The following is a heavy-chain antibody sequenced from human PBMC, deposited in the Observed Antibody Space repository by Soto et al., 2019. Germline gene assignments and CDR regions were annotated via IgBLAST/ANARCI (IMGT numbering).Heavy chain of an antibody. D-gene: IGHD2-15*01. J-gene: IGHJ4*02. CDR1: GFTFSSFA. CDR2: ISSDVVNY. V-gene: IGHV3-30-3*01. Sequence: QVQLVESGGGVVQPGRSLRLSCAASGFTFSSFAMHWVRQAPGKGLEWRAVISSDVVNYYYAEAVKGRFTISRDNSKNTLYLQMNSLRNEDRAVYYCARGGAWTPEGLGYWGQGTLVTVSS. CDR3: ARGGAWTPEGLGY.